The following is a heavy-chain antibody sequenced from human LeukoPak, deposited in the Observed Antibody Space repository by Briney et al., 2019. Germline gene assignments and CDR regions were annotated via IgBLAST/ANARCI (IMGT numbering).Heavy chain of an antibody. CDR2: FRPENDVP. D-gene: IGHD3/OR15-3a*01. J-gene: IGHJ4*02. V-gene: IGHV1-24*01. CDR3: ETLLDSFWSGHSVPPEDY. CDR1: ENRLTQLP. Sequence: ASVKVSCKLSENRLTQLPMHWVRQAPGEGLEWLGGFRPENDVPIYAQKFQGRVAMTTDTSTDTAYMELRSLKSDDTAVYFCETLLDSFWSGHSVPPEDYWGQGTLVTVSS.